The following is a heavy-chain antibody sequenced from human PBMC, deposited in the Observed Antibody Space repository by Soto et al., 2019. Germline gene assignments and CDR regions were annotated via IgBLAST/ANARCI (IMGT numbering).Heavy chain of an antibody. CDR2: ISAYNGDT. CDR3: ARDWGLAAPETDWFDP. D-gene: IGHD6-13*01. V-gene: IGHV1-18*01. J-gene: IGHJ5*02. CDR1: GYSFISYG. Sequence: QVQLVQSGAEVKKPGASVKVSCKASGYSFISYGISWVRQAPGQGLEWMGWISAYNGDTKYAQKFQGRVTMTTDTSTRSGYKELRRLRADDTAVYYCARDWGLAAPETDWFDPWGQGTLVTVSS.